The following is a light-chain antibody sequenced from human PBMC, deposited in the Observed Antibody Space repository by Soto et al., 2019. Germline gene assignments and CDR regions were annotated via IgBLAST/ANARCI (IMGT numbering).Light chain of an antibody. J-gene: IGKJ1*01. CDR2: DAS. V-gene: IGKV1-5*01. CDR3: QHYNSYSEA. Sequence: DIHITHSPSTLSSSFVDTVTVTCRASQSVSGWLAWYQQKPGEAPKLLIYDASALPRGVPSRFSGSGSGTEFTLTISSLQPDDFATYYCQHYNSYSEAFGQGTKVDI. CDR1: QSVSGW.